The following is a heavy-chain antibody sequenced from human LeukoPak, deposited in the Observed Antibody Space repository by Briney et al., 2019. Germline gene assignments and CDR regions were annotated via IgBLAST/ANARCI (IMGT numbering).Heavy chain of an antibody. J-gene: IGHJ5*02. CDR3: ARDSGTTGEVKFDP. Sequence: TPSETLSLTCSVSGGSISSYYLSWIRQPAGKGLEWIGRIYSRVTTYNPSLKSRVTMSADTSRNHVSLTLNSVTAADTAVYYCARDSGTTGEVKFDPWGQGILVTVSS. CDR2: IYSRVT. D-gene: IGHD3-10*01. V-gene: IGHV4-4*07. CDR1: GGSISSYY.